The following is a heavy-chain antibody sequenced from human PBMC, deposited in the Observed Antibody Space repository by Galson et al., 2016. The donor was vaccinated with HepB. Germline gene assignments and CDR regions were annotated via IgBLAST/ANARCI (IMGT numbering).Heavy chain of an antibody. CDR2: IKSDGSQR. Sequence: SLRLSCAASGFTFSAYWMSWVRQAPGKGLEWVAIIKSDGSQRYYVDSVKGRFTISRDNAKYSLYLQMNSLRDEDTAVYYCARGWYSNSSPCFDYWGQGTLVTVSS. V-gene: IGHV3-7*01. J-gene: IGHJ4*02. CDR3: ARGWYSNSSPCFDY. D-gene: IGHD6-13*01. CDR1: GFTFSAYW.